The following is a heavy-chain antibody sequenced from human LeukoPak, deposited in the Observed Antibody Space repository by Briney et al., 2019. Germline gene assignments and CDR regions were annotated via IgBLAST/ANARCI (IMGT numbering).Heavy chain of an antibody. V-gene: IGHV1-46*01. Sequence: ASVKVSCKASGYTFTSYYMHWVRQAPGQGLEWMGIINPSGGSTSYAQKFQGRVTMTRDTSISTAYMELNRLKSDDTAVYYCARAGYDSSGYYSYWGQGTLVTVSS. D-gene: IGHD3-22*01. CDR2: INPSGGST. J-gene: IGHJ4*02. CDR3: ARAGYDSSGYYSY. CDR1: GYTFTSYY.